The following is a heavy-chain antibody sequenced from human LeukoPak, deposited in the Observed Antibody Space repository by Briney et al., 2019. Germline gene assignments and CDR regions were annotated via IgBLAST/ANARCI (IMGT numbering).Heavy chain of an antibody. CDR2: IYYSGTT. CDR1: GGSISSSSYY. D-gene: IGHD1-14*01. CDR3: ARQYNRVVRYFDY. V-gene: IGHV4-39*01. J-gene: IGHJ4*02. Sequence: TSETLSLTCTVSGGSISSSSYYWGWIRQPPWKGLEWIGSIYYSGTTYYNPSLKSRVTISVDTSKNQFSLRLSSVTAADTAVYYCARQYNRVVRYFDYWGQGTLVTVSS.